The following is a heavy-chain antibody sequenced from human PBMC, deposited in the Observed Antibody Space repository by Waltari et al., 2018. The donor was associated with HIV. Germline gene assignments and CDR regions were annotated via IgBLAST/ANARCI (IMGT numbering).Heavy chain of an antibody. CDR2: ISRGISFS. Sequence: ELVESGGGLFKPGQSLRLSCNASGIAFDLFTMTWVRRAPGRGLEWVSSISRGISFSYYSASFNGRISISRDNAKKSLFLQMNSLTADDTGLYFCVGDRTSLTTGDFDSWGQGVPVIVSS. V-gene: IGHV3-21*02. CDR3: VGDRTSLTTGDFDS. CDR1: GIAFDLFT. J-gene: IGHJ4*02. D-gene: IGHD1-1*01.